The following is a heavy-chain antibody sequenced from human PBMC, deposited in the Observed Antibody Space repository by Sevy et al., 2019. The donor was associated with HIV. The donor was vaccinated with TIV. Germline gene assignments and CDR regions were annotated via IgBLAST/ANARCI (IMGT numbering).Heavy chain of an antibody. CDR2: ISSSSSYI. CDR1: GFTFSSYS. V-gene: IGHV3-21*01. Sequence: GGSLRLSCAASGFTFSSYSMNWVRQAPGKGLEWVSSISSSSSYIYYADSVKGRFTISRDNAKNSLYLQMNSLRAEDTAVYYYARDAITIFGVVSPFDYWGQGTLVTVSS. D-gene: IGHD3-3*01. J-gene: IGHJ4*02. CDR3: ARDAITIFGVVSPFDY.